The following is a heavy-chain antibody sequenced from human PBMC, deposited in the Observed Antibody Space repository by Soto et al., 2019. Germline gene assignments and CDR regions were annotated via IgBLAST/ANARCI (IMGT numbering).Heavy chain of an antibody. CDR2: IWYDGSNE. D-gene: IGHD6-6*01. CDR3: ARVPEAGRPLFDY. V-gene: IGHV3-33*01. CDR1: GFIFSDFA. J-gene: IGHJ4*02. Sequence: GGSLRLSCAASGFIFSDFAMHWVRQAPGKGLEWVAEIWYDGSNEYYGDSVKGRFTISRDNSKNTLYLQLNSLRAEDTAVYYCARVPEAGRPLFDYWGQGALVTVS.